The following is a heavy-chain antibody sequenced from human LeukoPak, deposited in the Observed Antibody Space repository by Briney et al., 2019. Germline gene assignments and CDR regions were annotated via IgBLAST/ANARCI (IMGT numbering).Heavy chain of an antibody. J-gene: IGHJ4*02. CDR3: ARDLGSGIAEPFDH. V-gene: IGHV1-46*01. CDR2: INPSGGST. D-gene: IGHD6-13*01. CDR1: GYTFTIHY. Sequence: GASVTVSCKASGYTFTIHYIHWVRQAPGQGLEWMGIINPSGGSTNYAQKFQGRVTMTTDTSTSTAYMELRSLRSDDTAVYYCARDLGSGIAEPFDHWGQGTLVTVSS.